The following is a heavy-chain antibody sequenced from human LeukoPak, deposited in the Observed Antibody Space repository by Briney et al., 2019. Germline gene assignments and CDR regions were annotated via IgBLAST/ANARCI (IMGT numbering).Heavy chain of an antibody. D-gene: IGHD3-22*01. J-gene: IGHJ4*02. Sequence: SETLSLTCTVSGGSIRSGSYYWSWIRQPAGKGLEWIGRIYTSGSTNYNPSLKSRVTISVDTSKNQFSLKLSSVTAADTAVYYCGGLDYYDSSSTYWGQGTLVTVSS. V-gene: IGHV4-61*02. CDR2: IYTSGST. CDR3: GGLDYYDSSSTY. CDR1: GGSIRSGSYY.